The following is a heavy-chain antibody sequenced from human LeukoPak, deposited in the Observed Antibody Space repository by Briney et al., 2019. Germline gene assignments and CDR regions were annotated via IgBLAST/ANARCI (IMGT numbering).Heavy chain of an antibody. CDR1: GSSLSGHW. D-gene: IGHD1-26*01. J-gene: IGHJ4*02. CDR3: AYRNNFEY. V-gene: IGHV3-7*05. CDR2: IKAGGSEK. Sequence: GGSLRLSCATSGSSLSGHWMNWVRQPPGKGLEWVANIKAGGSEKYYVDSVKGRFTISRDDAKRTVDLQMDNLRTEDTAVYYCAYRNNFEYWGQGTLVTVSS.